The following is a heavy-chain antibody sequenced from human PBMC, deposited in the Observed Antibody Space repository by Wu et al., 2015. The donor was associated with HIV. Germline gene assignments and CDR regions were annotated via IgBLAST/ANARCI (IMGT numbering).Heavy chain of an antibody. D-gene: IGHD4-23*01. CDR2: IYTSGST. J-gene: IGHJ3*02. CDR1: GGSISSYY. V-gene: IGHV4-4*07. Sequence: QVQLQESGPGLVKPSETLSLTCTVSGGSISSYYWSWIRQPAGKGLEWIGRIYTSGSTNYNPSLKSRVTMSVDTSKNQFSLKLSSVTAADTAVYYCASGIDYGGNSDAFDIWGQGTMVTVSS. CDR3: ASGIDYGGNSDAFDI.